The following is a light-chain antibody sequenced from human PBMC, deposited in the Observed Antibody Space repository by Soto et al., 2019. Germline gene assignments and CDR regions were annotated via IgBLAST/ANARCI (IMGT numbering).Light chain of an antibody. CDR1: QSISNW. Sequence: DIQMTQSPSTLSASVGDTVTITCRYSQSISNWLAWSQQKPGQAPKLLIHKASTFESGVPARFSSSGTGTEFTLTISRLQPDDFSSFSCQQYDRFPYTCGQGTKLEIK. CDR2: KAS. J-gene: IGKJ2*01. V-gene: IGKV1-5*03. CDR3: QQYDRFPYT.